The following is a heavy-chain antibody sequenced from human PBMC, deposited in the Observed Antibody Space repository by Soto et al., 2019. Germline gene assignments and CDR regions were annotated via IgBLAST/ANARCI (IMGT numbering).Heavy chain of an antibody. Sequence: PSETLSLTCTVSGGSISSGGYYWSWIRQHPGKGLEWIGYIYYSGSTYYNPSLKSRVTISVDTSKNQFSLKLSSVTAADTAVYYCARDQGDYYDIVQSLRHNWLDPWGQGTLVTVSS. CDR1: GGSISSGGYY. J-gene: IGHJ5*02. D-gene: IGHD3-22*01. V-gene: IGHV4-31*03. CDR2: IYYSGST. CDR3: ARDQGDYYDIVQSLRHNWLDP.